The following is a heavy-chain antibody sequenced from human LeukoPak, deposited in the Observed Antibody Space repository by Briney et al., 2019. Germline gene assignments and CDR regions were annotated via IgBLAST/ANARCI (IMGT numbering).Heavy chain of an antibody. V-gene: IGHV4-59*08. J-gene: IGHJ3*02. CDR1: GGSISSYY. D-gene: IGHD4-17*01. CDR3: ARRPSDYGDPEAAFDI. Sequence: PSETLSLTCTVSGGSISSYYWSWIRQPPGKGLEWIGYYSGSTNYNPSLKSRVTISVDTSKNQFSLKLSSVTAADTAVYYCARRPSDYGDPEAAFDIWGQGTMVTISS. CDR2: YSGST.